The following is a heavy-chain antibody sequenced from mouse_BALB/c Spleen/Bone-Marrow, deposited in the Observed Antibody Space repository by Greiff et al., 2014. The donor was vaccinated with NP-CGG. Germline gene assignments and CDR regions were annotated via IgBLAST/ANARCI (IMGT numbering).Heavy chain of an antibody. J-gene: IGHJ4*01. D-gene: IGHD1-2*01. CDR2: INPGSGGT. CDR3: ARRITTARAMDY. Sequence: QVHVKQSGAELVRPGTSVKVSCKASGYAFTNNLIEWVKQRPGQGLEWIGVINPGSGGTNYNEKFKGKATLTADKSSSTAYMQLSSLTSDDSAVYFCARRITTARAMDYWGQGTSVTVSS. V-gene: IGHV1-54*01. CDR1: GYAFTNNL.